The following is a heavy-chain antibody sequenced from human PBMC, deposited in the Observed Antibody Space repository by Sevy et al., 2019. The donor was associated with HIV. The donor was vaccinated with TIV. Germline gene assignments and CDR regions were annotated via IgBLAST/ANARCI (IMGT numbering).Heavy chain of an antibody. J-gene: IGHJ4*02. Sequence: SETLSLTCSVSGGSISSYFWTWVRQSPGKGLEWIGNINFTGNTDSSPSPKSRVTLSLDTSKSQFSLTLKSVTAADTAIYFCARDSTTRPRVLDYWGQRTLVTVSS. CDR2: INFTGNT. CDR3: ARDSTTRPRVLDY. D-gene: IGHD1-1*01. CDR1: GGSISSYF. V-gene: IGHV4-59*01.